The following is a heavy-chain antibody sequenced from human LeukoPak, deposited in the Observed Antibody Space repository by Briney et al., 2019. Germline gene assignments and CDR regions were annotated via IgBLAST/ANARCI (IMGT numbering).Heavy chain of an antibody. V-gene: IGHV4-4*09. CDR1: GDSISSYY. Sequence: SETLSLTCTVSGDSISSYYWTWIRLPPGKGLEWIGYIYTSGSTNSNPSPKSRVTISVDTSKNQISLKLSSVTAADTAIYYCARRGRHYDILSGYYYGHYFDSWGQGTLVTVSS. CDR3: ARRGRHYDILSGYYYGHYFDS. D-gene: IGHD3-9*01. J-gene: IGHJ4*02. CDR2: IYTSGST.